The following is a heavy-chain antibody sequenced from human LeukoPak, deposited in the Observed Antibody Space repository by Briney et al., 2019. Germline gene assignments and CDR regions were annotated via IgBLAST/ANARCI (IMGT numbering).Heavy chain of an antibody. CDR1: GFTFSSYC. V-gene: IGHV3-23*01. D-gene: IGHD5-18*01. CDR3: ANAPPTVMANAFHI. J-gene: IGHJ3*02. CDR2: INTSGGTT. Sequence: QPGGSLRLSCAASGFTFSSYCMSWVRQAPGKGLEWVSGINTSGGTTYYADSVKGRFTISRDNSKNTLYLQMNSLRADDTAAYYCANAPPTVMANAFHIWGQGTMVTVSS.